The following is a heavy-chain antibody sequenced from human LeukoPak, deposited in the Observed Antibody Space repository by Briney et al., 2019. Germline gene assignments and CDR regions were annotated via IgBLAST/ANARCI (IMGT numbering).Heavy chain of an antibody. Sequence: SETLSLTCTVSGGSISPYYWSWIRQPAGKGLEWIGRIYTSGSTNYNPSLKSRVTMSVDTSKNQFSLKLSSVTAADTAVYYCARDRYYYGSGNIRFDPWGQGTLVTVSS. CDR1: GGSISPYY. D-gene: IGHD3-10*01. CDR2: IYTSGST. J-gene: IGHJ5*02. V-gene: IGHV4-4*07. CDR3: ARDRYYYGSGNIRFDP.